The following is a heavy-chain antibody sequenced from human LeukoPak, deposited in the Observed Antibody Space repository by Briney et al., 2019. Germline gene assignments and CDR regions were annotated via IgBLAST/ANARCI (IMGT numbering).Heavy chain of an antibody. CDR2: ISWNSGNI. CDR3: ATDPNYYGTFDY. J-gene: IGHJ4*02. Sequence: GGSLRLSCAASGFTFHDSAMHWVRQAPGKGLEWVSSISWNSGNIGYADSVKGRFTISRDNVKNSLYLQMNSLKAEDTALYYCATDPNYYGTFDYWGQGTLVTVSS. V-gene: IGHV3-9*01. D-gene: IGHD3-10*01. CDR1: GFTFHDSA.